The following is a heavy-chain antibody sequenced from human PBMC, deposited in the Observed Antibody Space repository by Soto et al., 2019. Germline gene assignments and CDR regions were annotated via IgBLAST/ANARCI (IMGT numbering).Heavy chain of an antibody. CDR2: ISWNSGSI. D-gene: IGHD3-9*01. J-gene: IGHJ4*02. CDR3: AKGSYDILTGPPLDY. Sequence: PGGSLRLSCAASGFTFDDYAMHWVRQAPGKGLEWVSGISWNSGSIGYADSVKGRFTISRDNAKNSLYLQMNSLRAEDTALYYCAKGSYDILTGPPLDYWGQGTLVTVSS. CDR1: GFTFDDYA. V-gene: IGHV3-9*01.